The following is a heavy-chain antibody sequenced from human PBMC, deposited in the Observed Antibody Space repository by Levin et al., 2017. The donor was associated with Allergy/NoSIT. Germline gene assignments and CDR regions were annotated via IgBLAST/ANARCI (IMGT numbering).Heavy chain of an antibody. J-gene: IGHJ4*02. V-gene: IGHV3-33*01. D-gene: IGHD4-17*01. CDR1: GFTFSSYG. CDR2: IWYDGSNK. CDR3: ARETGRHGRLRAPIGDY. Sequence: GESLKISCAASGFTFSSYGMHWVRQAPGKGLEWVAVIWYDGSNKYYADSVKGRFTISRDNSKNTLYLQMNSLRAEDTAVYYCARETGRHGRLRAPIGDYWGQGTLVTVSS.